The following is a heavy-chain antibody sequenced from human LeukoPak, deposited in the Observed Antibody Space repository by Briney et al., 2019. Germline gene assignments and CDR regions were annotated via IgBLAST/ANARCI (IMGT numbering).Heavy chain of an antibody. CDR3: AKDYYYDSSGPRGVRYFDY. CDR1: GFTFSTFA. D-gene: IGHD3-22*01. CDR2: IFPSGGEI. V-gene: IGHV3-23*01. J-gene: IGHJ4*02. Sequence: GGSLRLSCAASGFTFSTFAMIWVRQPPGKGLEWVSSIFPSGGEIHYADSVRGRFTISRDNSKSTLSLQMNSLRAEDTAVYYCAKDYYYDSSGPRGVRYFDYWGQGTLVTVSS.